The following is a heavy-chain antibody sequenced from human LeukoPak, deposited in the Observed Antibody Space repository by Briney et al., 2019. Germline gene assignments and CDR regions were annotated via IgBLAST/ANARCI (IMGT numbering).Heavy chain of an antibody. D-gene: IGHD2-15*01. CDR2: INPNSGGT. J-gene: IGHJ4*02. Sequence: ASVKVSCKASGYTFTGYYMHWVRQAPGQGLEWMGWINPNSGGTNYAQKFQGRVTMTRGTSISTAYMELSRLRSDDTAVYYCARDFLLGYCSGGSCSPFDYWGQGTLVTVSS. V-gene: IGHV1-2*02. CDR3: ARDFLLGYCSGGSCSPFDY. CDR1: GYTFTGYY.